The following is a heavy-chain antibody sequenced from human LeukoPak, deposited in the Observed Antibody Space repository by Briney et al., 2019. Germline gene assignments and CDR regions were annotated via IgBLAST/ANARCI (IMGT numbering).Heavy chain of an antibody. D-gene: IGHD3-9*01. V-gene: IGHV1-69*06. J-gene: IGHJ5*02. CDR1: GGTFSSYA. CDR3: ARALKYYDILTGSNWFDP. CDR2: IIPIFGTA. Sequence: GASVKVSCKASGGTFSSYAISWVRQAPGQRLEWMGGIIPIFGTANYAQKFQGRVTITADKSTSTAYMELSSLRSEDTAVYYCARALKYYDILTGSNWFDPWGQGTLVTVSS.